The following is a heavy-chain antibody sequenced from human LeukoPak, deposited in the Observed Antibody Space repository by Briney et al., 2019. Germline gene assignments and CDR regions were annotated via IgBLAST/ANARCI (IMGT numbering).Heavy chain of an antibody. CDR3: AKGSVSSGWTNYFDY. D-gene: IGHD6-19*01. CDR1: GFTFSSYA. J-gene: IGHJ4*02. V-gene: IGHV3-23*01. CDR2: ISGSGGST. Sequence: GGSLRLSCAASGFTFSSYAMSWVRQAPGKGLEWVSAISGSGGSTYYADSVKGRFTISRDNSKNTLYLQMNSLRAEDTAVYYCAKGSVSSGWTNYFDYWGQGTLVTVSS.